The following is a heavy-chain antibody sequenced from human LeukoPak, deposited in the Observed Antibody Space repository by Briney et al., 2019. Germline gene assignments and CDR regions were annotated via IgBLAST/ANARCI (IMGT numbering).Heavy chain of an antibody. V-gene: IGHV3-11*04. CDR2: ISSSGSTI. J-gene: IGHJ6*03. CDR1: GFTFCDYY. D-gene: IGHD5-12*01. CDR3: ARDSGYDSNYYYYYMDV. Sequence: GGSLRLSCAASGFTFCDYYMSWIRQAPGKGLEWVSYISSSGSTIYYADSVKGRYTISRDNAKNSLYLQMNSRRAEDKAVYYCARDSGYDSNYYYYYMDVWGKGTTVTVSS.